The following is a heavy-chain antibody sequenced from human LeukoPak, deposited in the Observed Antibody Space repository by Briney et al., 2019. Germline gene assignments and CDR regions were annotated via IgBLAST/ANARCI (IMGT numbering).Heavy chain of an antibody. D-gene: IGHD3-10*01. J-gene: IGHJ4*02. CDR1: GFTFSSYS. V-gene: IGHV3-30*18. Sequence: PGGSLRLSCAASGFTFSSYSMNWVRQAPGKGLEWVAVISYDGSNKYYADSVKGRFTISRDNSKNTLYLQMNSLRAEDTAVYYCAKRESSYGSGSYFLDHWGQGTLVTVSS. CDR3: AKRESSYGSGSYFLDH. CDR2: ISYDGSNK.